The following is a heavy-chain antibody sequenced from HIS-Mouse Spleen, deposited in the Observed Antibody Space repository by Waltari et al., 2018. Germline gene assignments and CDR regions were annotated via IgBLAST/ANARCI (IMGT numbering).Heavy chain of an antibody. CDR1: GGSISSSSYY. CDR2: ISYSGRT. CDR3: AREIPYSSSWYDWYFDL. J-gene: IGHJ2*01. V-gene: IGHV4-39*07. D-gene: IGHD6-13*01. Sequence: QLQLQESGPGLVKPSETLSLTCTVSGGSISSSSYYWGWIGQPPGKGLEWIGSISYSGRTNYNPSLKSRVTLSVETSKNQFSLKLSSVTAADTAVYYCAREIPYSSSWYDWYFDLWGRGTLVTVSS.